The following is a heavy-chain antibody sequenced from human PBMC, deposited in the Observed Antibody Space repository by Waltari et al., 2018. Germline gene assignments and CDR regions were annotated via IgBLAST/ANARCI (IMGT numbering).Heavy chain of an antibody. Sequence: QVQLQESGPGLVKPSETLSLTCTVSGGSISSYYWSWIRPPAGKGLEWIVRIYTSGSTNYNPSLKSRVTMSVDTSKNQFSLKLSSVTAADTAVYYCASLYYDSSGYPFDIWGQGTMVTVSS. V-gene: IGHV4-4*07. CDR3: ASLYYDSSGYPFDI. D-gene: IGHD3-22*01. CDR1: GGSISSYY. J-gene: IGHJ3*02. CDR2: IYTSGST.